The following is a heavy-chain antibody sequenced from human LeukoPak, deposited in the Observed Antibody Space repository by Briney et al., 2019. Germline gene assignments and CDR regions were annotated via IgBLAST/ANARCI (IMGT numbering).Heavy chain of an antibody. CDR1: GGTFSNYA. CDR2: IIPIFGTA. J-gene: IGHJ5*02. V-gene: IGHV1-69*05. Sequence: GASVKVSCXASGGTFSNYAISWVRQAHGQGLEWMAGIIPIFGTANYAQKFQGRVTITTDESTSTAYMELSSLRSEDTAVYYCARSQWPKAFNWFDPWGQGTLVTVSS. D-gene: IGHD6-19*01. CDR3: ARSQWPKAFNWFDP.